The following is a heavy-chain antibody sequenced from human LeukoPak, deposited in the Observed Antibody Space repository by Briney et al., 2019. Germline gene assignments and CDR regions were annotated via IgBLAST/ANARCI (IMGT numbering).Heavy chain of an antibody. CDR3: ARAERRYGSVDYYYMDV. V-gene: IGHV1-69*05. D-gene: IGHD3-10*01. Sequence: SVKVSCKASGGTFSSYAISWVRQAPGQGLEWMRGIIPIFGTANYAQKFQGRVTMTRDTSTSTVYMELSSLRSEDTAVYYCARAERRYGSVDYYYMDVWGKGTTVTISS. CDR2: IIPIFGTA. J-gene: IGHJ6*03. CDR1: GGTFSSYA.